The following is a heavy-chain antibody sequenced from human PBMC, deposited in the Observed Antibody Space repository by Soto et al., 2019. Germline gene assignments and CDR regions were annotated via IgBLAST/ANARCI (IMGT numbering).Heavy chain of an antibody. CDR1: GYKFTTYW. CDR3: ARLRYCSGGNCYGDY. J-gene: IGHJ4*02. CDR2: IYPDDSDS. D-gene: IGHD2-15*01. Sequence: GESLKISCKGSGYKFTTYWIGWVRQMPGKGLEWMAIIYPDDSDSRYSPSFQGQVTISADKSISTAYLQWSSLKASDTATYYCARLRYCSGGNCYGDYWGQGTLVTVSS. V-gene: IGHV5-51*01.